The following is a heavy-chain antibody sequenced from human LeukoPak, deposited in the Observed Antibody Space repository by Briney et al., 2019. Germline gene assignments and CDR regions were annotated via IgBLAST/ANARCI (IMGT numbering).Heavy chain of an antibody. J-gene: IGHJ1*01. Sequence: PSETLSLTCTVSGGSISSGGYYWSWIRQPPGKGLEWIGYIYHSGSTYYNPSLKSRVTISVDTSKNQFSLKLSSVTAADTAVYYCARRGLGQRGTQYFQHWGQGTLVTVSS. CDR2: IYHSGST. CDR1: GGSISSGGYY. D-gene: IGHD3-10*01. V-gene: IGHV4-30-2*01. CDR3: ARRGLGQRGTQYFQH.